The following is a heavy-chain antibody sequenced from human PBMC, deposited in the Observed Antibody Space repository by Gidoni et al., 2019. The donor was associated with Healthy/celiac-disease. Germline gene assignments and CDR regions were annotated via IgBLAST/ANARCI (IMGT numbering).Heavy chain of an antibody. V-gene: IGHV3-23*01. Sequence: GRFTISRDNSKNTLYLQMNSLRAEDTAVYYCAPGGGWLLRDAFDIWGQGTMVTVSS. J-gene: IGHJ3*02. CDR3: APGGGWLLRDAFDI. D-gene: IGHD2-15*01.